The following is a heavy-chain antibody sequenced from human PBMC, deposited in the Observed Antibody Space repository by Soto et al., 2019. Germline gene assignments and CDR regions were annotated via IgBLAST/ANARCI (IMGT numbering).Heavy chain of an antibody. CDR3: ARGRDGYNPDY. V-gene: IGHV3-33*01. CDR1: GFTFRNYG. D-gene: IGHD5-12*01. J-gene: IGHJ4*02. CDR2: IWYDGSNK. Sequence: QVQLVESGGGVVQPGRSLILSCAASGFTFRNYGMHWVRQAPGKGLEWMAVIWYDGSNKDHADSVKGRFTISRDNSKNTLYLQMNSLRDEDTAVYYCARGRDGYNPDYWGQGTLVTVSS.